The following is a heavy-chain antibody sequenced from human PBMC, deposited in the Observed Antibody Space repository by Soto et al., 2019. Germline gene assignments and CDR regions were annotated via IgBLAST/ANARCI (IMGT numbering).Heavy chain of an antibody. J-gene: IGHJ4*02. V-gene: IGHV4-59*08. Sequence: PSETLSLTCTVSGGSISSYYWSWIRQPPGKGLEWIGYIYYSGSTNYNPSLKSRVTISVDTSKNQFSLKLSSVTAADTAVYYCARNGIAVAGYYFDYWGQGTLVTVSS. D-gene: IGHD6-19*01. CDR1: GGSISSYY. CDR2: IYYSGST. CDR3: ARNGIAVAGYYFDY.